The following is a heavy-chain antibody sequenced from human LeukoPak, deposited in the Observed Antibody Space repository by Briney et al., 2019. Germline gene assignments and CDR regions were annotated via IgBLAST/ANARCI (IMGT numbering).Heavy chain of an antibody. D-gene: IGHD4-17*01. Sequence: SETLSHTCTVSGGSISSYYWSWIRQPSGKGLEWIGYIYYSGSTNYNPSLKSRVTISVDTSRNQFSLKLSSVTAADTAVYYCARDQDYGDGYYYYGMDVWGQGTTVTVSS. CDR3: ARDQDYGDGYYYYGMDV. CDR1: GGSISSYY. CDR2: IYYSGST. V-gene: IGHV4-59*01. J-gene: IGHJ6*02.